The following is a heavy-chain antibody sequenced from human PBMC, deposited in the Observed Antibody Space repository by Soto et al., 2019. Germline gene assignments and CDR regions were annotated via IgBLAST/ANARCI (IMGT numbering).Heavy chain of an antibody. CDR1: GGSISSGGYY. D-gene: IGHD5-18*01. J-gene: IGHJ4*02. Sequence: SETLSLSCTVSGGSISSGGYYWSWIRQHPGKGLEWIGYIYYSGSTYYNPSLKSRVTISVDTSKNQFSLKLSSVTAADTAVYYCARDQGYSYGFDYWAQGNLVTVSS. CDR3: ARDQGYSYGFDY. V-gene: IGHV4-31*03. CDR2: IYYSGST.